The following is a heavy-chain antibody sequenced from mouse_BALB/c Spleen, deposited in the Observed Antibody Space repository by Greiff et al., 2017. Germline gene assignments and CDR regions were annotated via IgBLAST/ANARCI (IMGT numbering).Heavy chain of an antibody. Sequence: EVNLVESGGGLVKPGGSLKLSCAASGFAFSSYDMSWVRQTPEKRLEWVAYISSGGGSTYYPDTVKGRFTISRDNAKNTLYLQMSSLKSEDTAMYYCARHITTVRYFDYWGQGTTLTVSS. CDR1: GFAFSSYD. V-gene: IGHV5-12-1*01. CDR3: ARHITTVRYFDY. CDR2: ISSGGGST. J-gene: IGHJ2*01. D-gene: IGHD1-1*01.